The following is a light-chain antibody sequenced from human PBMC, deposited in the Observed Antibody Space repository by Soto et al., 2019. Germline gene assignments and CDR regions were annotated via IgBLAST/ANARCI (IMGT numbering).Light chain of an antibody. CDR3: LQDYNYPRT. J-gene: IGKJ1*01. Sequence: QMSQWPSSLAASVEDRVTVTCRASQGIRKDLGWYQVKPGKAPKLLIFAASTLQSGVPSRFSGTASGTDFTLTIRSLQPEDFATYYCLQDYNYPRTFGQGTQVDIK. CDR2: AAS. V-gene: IGKV1-6*01. CDR1: QGIRKD.